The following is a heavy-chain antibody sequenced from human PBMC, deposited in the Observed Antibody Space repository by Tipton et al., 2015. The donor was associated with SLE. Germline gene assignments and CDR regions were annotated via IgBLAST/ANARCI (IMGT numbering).Heavy chain of an antibody. Sequence: QLVQSGAEMKKPGASVKVSCKASGYTFTDYYIHWVRQAPGQGLEWMGWINPNSGGTNYAQKFQGRVTMTRDTSITTAYMDLSRLRSDDTAVYYCARVGGQQQLVQYYYGMDVWGQGTTVTVSS. CDR2: INPNSGGT. CDR1: GYTFTDYY. V-gene: IGHV1-2*02. CDR3: ARVGGQQQLVQYYYGMDV. D-gene: IGHD6-13*01. J-gene: IGHJ6*02.